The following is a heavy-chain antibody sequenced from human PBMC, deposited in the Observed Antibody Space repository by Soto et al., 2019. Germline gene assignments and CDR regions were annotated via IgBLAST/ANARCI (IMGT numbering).Heavy chain of an antibody. CDR1: GGSISSYY. CDR3: ARDYIAARRLNWFDP. J-gene: IGHJ5*02. D-gene: IGHD6-6*01. CDR2: IYYSGST. Sequence: PSETLSLTCTVSGGSISSYYWSWIRQPPGKGLEWIGYIYYSGSTNYNPSLKSRVTISVDTSKNQFSLKLSSVTAADTAVYYCARDYIAARRLNWFDPWGQGTLVTVSS. V-gene: IGHV4-59*01.